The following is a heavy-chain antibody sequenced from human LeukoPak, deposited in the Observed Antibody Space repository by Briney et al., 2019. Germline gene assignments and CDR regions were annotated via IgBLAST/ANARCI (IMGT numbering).Heavy chain of an antibody. CDR3: ARGLRGATNAFDI. D-gene: IGHD1-26*01. CDR1: GFTLSDHF. J-gene: IGHJ3*02. V-gene: IGHV3-72*01. Sequence: GGSLRLSCAASGFTLSDHFMDWVRQAPGKGLEWVGRTRNKANSYTTEYAASVKGRFTISRDDSKNSLYLQMSSLKTEDTAVYYCARGLRGATNAFDIWGQGTMVTVSS. CDR2: TRNKANSYTT.